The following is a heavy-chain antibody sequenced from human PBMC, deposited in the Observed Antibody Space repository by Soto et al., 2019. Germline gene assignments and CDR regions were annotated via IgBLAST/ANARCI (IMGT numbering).Heavy chain of an antibody. CDR3: ARHIAVPTTRGFDY. CDR1: GPSISSTNW. D-gene: IGHD2-15*01. CDR2: IVHSGTT. V-gene: IGHV4-4*02. J-gene: IGHJ4*02. Sequence: QVQLQESGPGLVKPSGTLSLTCAVSGPSISSTNWWSWVRQAPGEGLEWIGEIVHSGTTTYNPSLKSRVIISMDTSTTQLSLRLDSVTAADTAVYFCARHIAVPTTRGFDYWGQGTLVTVSS.